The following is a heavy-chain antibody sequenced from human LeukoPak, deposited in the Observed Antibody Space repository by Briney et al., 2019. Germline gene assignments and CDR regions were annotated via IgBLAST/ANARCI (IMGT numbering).Heavy chain of an antibody. CDR3: ARGFPPWTAIVRGVMRGYFDY. J-gene: IGHJ4*02. D-gene: IGHD3-10*01. V-gene: IGHV4-34*01. Sequence: SETLSLTCAVYGGSFSGYYWSWIRQPPGKGLEWNGEINHSGSTNYNPSLKSRVTISVDTSKNQFSLKLSSVTAADTAVYYCARGFPPWTAIVRGVMRGYFDYSGRGTLVTVSS. CDR2: INHSGST. CDR1: GGSFSGYY.